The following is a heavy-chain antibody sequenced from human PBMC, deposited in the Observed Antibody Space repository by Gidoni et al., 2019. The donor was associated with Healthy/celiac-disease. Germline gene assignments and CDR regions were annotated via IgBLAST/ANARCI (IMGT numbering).Heavy chain of an antibody. CDR2: INHSGST. CDR1: GGSFSGYS. J-gene: IGHJ4*02. V-gene: IGHV4-34*01. CDR3: ARLYDSSGYYFDY. D-gene: IGHD3-22*01. Sequence: QVQLQQWGAGLLKPSATLSLTCAVYGGSFSGYSWSWIRQPPGKGLEWIGEINHSGSTNYNPSLKSRVTISVDTSKNQFSLKLSSVTAADTAVYYCARLYDSSGYYFDYWGQGTLVTVSS.